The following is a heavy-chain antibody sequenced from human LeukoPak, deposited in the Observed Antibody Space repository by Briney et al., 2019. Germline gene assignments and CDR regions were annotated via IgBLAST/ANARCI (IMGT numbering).Heavy chain of an antibody. V-gene: IGHV3-74*01. CDR1: GFTFSSYW. D-gene: IGHD1-26*01. J-gene: IGHJ4*02. CDR2: ITSDGSST. Sequence: PGGSLRLSCAASGFTFSSYWMHWVRQAPGKGLVWVSRITSDGSSTSYADSVRGRFTIFRDNAKNTVYLQMNDLRAEDTALYYCARDLTGAIFDFWGQGTLVTVSS. CDR3: ARDLTGAIFDF.